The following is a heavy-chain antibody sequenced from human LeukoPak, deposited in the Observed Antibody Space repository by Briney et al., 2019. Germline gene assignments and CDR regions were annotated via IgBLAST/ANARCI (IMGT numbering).Heavy chain of an antibody. V-gene: IGHV4-59*08. CDR3: ARQTDGGSFYYFDY. Sequence: SETLSLTCTVSGGSISSYYWSWLRQPPGKGLEWIGYIYYSGSTNYNPSLKSRVTISVDTSKNQFSLKLSSVTAADTAVYYCARQTDGGSFYYFDYWGQGTLVTVSS. CDR2: IYYSGST. CDR1: GGSISSYY. D-gene: IGHD1-26*01. J-gene: IGHJ4*02.